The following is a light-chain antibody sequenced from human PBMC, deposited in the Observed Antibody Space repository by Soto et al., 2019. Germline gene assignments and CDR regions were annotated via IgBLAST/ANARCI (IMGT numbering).Light chain of an antibody. CDR2: NNY. V-gene: IGLV1-44*01. J-gene: IGLJ3*02. CDR3: AVWDDRLTGWV. Sequence: QSVLTQPPSASGTPGQRVTISCSGSSSNIGRNTVNWYQQLPGTAPKLLICNNYQRPSGVPDRFSGSKSGTSASLAISGLQSEDEADYYCAVWDDRLTGWVFGGGTKLTVL. CDR1: SSNIGRNT.